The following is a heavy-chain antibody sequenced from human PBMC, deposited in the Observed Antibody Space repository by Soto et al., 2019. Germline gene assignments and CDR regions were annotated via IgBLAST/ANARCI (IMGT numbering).Heavy chain of an antibody. J-gene: IGHJ4*02. CDR3: AKGPATYYYGSGPEKEDFDY. V-gene: IGHV3-23*01. CDR1: GFTFSSYA. CDR2: ISGSGGST. Sequence: GGSLRLSCAASGFTFSSYAMSWVRQAPGKGLEWVSAISGSGGSTYYADSVKGRFTISRDNSKNTLYLQMNSLRAEDTAVYYCAKGPATYYYGSGPEKEDFDYWGQGTLVTVSS. D-gene: IGHD3-10*01.